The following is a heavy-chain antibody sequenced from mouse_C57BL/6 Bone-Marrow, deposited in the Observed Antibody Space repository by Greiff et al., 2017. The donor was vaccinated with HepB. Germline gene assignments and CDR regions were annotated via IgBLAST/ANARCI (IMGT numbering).Heavy chain of an antibody. V-gene: IGHV1-4*01. Sequence: QVHVKQSGAELARPGASVKMSCKASGYTFTSYTMHWVKQRPGQGLEWIGYINPSSGYTKYNQKFKDKATLTADKSSSTAYMQLSSLTSEDSAVYYCEPLITTVVGGGYFDVWGTGTTVTVSS. J-gene: IGHJ1*03. CDR1: GYTFTSYT. D-gene: IGHD1-1*01. CDR3: EPLITTVVGGGYFDV. CDR2: INPSSGYT.